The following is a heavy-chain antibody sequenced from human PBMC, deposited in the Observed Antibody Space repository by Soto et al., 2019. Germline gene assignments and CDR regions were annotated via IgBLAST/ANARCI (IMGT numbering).Heavy chain of an antibody. V-gene: IGHV1-18*04. D-gene: IGHD6-13*01. Sequence: QLHLVQSGAEVKKPGASVKVSCTASGYTFTSFGVSWVRQVPGQGLEWMGWISGYNGDTDYAQKFQGRVTMTTSRYTRTAYMEVRSLRSDDTAVYHSARDKPQQMVGYNFYYGMDVWGQGTTVTVSS. J-gene: IGHJ6*02. CDR3: ARDKPQQMVGYNFYYGMDV. CDR1: GYTFTSFG. CDR2: ISGYNGDT.